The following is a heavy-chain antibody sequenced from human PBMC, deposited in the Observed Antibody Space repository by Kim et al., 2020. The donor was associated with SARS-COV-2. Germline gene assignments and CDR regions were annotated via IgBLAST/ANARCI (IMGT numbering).Heavy chain of an antibody. CDR2: T. V-gene: IGHV3-23*01. D-gene: IGHD1-1*01. J-gene: IGHJ4*02. Sequence: TYYAASVKGRYTIPRDNSKNTLYLQMNSLRAEDTAVYYCAKESGTYSLDYWGQGTLVTVSS. CDR3: AKESGTYSLDY.